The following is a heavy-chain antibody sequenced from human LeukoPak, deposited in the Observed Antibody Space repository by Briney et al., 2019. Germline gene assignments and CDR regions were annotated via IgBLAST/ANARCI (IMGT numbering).Heavy chain of an antibody. CDR1: GGSISSSNW. CDR2: IYHSGST. J-gene: IGHJ3*02. D-gene: IGHD5-12*01. Sequence: SETLSLTCAVSGGSISSSNWWSWVRQPPGKGLEWIGEIYHSGSTNYDPSLKSRVTISVDKSKNQFSLKLSSVTAADTAVYYCARVIMATIKVGTGIDIWGQGTMVTVSS. CDR3: ARVIMATIKVGTGIDI. V-gene: IGHV4-4*02.